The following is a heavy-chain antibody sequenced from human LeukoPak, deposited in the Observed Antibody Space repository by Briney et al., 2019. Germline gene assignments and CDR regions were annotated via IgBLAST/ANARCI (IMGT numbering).Heavy chain of an antibody. CDR3: ARAPEDWFDP. D-gene: IGHD1-14*01. J-gene: IGHJ5*02. CDR2: IYYSGST. CDR1: GGSISSYY. V-gene: IGHV4-59*01. Sequence: SETLSLTCTVSGGSISSYYWSWIRQPPGKGLEWIGYIYYSGSTNYNPSLKSRVTISADTSKNQFSLKLSSVTAADTAVYYCARAPEDWFDPWGQGTLVTVSS.